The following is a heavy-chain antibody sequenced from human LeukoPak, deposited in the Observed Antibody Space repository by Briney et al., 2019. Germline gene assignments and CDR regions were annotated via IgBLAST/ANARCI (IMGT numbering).Heavy chain of an antibody. D-gene: IGHD3-3*01. V-gene: IGHV4-34*01. J-gene: IGHJ6*02. CDR3: VSYYDFWSGYYRGTGMDV. Sequence: PSETLSLTCAVYGGSFSGYYWSWIRQPPGKGLEWIGEINHSGSTNYNPSLKSRVTISVDTSKNQFSLKLSSVTAADTAVYYCVSYYDFWSGYYRGTGMDVWGQGTTVTVSS. CDR2: INHSGST. CDR1: GGSFSGYY.